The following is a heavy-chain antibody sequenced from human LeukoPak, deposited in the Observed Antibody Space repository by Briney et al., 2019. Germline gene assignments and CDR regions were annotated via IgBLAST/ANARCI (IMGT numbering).Heavy chain of an antibody. D-gene: IGHD6-6*01. CDR1: GFTFSSYA. CDR2: ISGRGGST. CDR3: AKQPGIAARLGGYYFDY. Sequence: GGSLRLSCAASGFTFSSYAMSWVRQAPGKGLEWVSVISGRGGSTYYADSVKGRFTISRDNSKNTLYLQMNSLRAEDTAVYYCAKQPGIAARLGGYYFDYWGQGTLVTVSS. V-gene: IGHV3-23*01. J-gene: IGHJ4*02.